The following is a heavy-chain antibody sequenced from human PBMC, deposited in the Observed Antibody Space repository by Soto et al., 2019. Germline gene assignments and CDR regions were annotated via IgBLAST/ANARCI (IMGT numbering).Heavy chain of an antibody. Sequence: SETLSLTCTVSGGSVSSGSYYWSWIRQPPGKGLEWIGYIYYSGSTNYNPSLKSRVTISVDTSKNQFSLKLSSVTAADTAVYYCARSRKRLKQWLVYNDVEYFQHWGQGTLVTVSS. CDR3: ARSRKRLKQWLVYNDVEYFQH. CDR1: GGSVSSGSYY. V-gene: IGHV4-61*01. J-gene: IGHJ1*01. D-gene: IGHD6-19*01. CDR2: IYYSGST.